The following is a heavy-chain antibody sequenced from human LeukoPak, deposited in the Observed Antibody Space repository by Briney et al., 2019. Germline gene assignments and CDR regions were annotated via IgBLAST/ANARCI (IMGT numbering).Heavy chain of an antibody. CDR2: ISYDGSNK. CDR1: GFSFNTYG. V-gene: IGHV3-30*18. D-gene: IGHD3-22*01. J-gene: IGHJ1*01. CDR3: AKDLNTYRYDSRDLQH. Sequence: GRSLRLSCAASGFSFNTYGMRWVRQGPGKGLEWVAVISYDGSNKWYADSVKGRFTISRDNSKNTLYLQMNSLRPEDTAVYFCAKDLNTYRYDSRDLQHWGQGILVTVSS.